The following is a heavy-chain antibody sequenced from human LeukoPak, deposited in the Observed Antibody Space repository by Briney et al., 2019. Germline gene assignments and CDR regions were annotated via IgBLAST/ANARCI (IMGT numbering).Heavy chain of an antibody. CDR2: NDPSDSYT. V-gene: IGHV5-10-1*01. CDR1: GYSLTSFW. J-gene: IGHJ4*02. Sequence: GESLKTSRRGSGYSLTSFWINWVRQMPGKGLELMGRNDPSDSYTNYSPSFQGHVTISADKSISTAYLQWSSLKASDTAIYYCARWRRLGYWGQGTLVTVSP. CDR3: ARWRRLGY.